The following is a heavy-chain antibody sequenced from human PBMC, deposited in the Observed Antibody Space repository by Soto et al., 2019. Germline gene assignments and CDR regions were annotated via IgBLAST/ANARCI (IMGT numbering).Heavy chain of an antibody. CDR1: AFVFNSYA. CDR2: ISTDGSNK. V-gene: IGHV3-30-3*01. D-gene: IGHD1-26*01. Sequence: PWWSLRLSCSASAFVFNSYAMHWFRQTPAQGLEWVAVISTDGSNKFYADSVKGRFNISRDNSKNTLYLEMTSLREEDTAMYYCVRDFHSGSYFFDYWGQGTLVTVSS. J-gene: IGHJ4*02. CDR3: VRDFHSGSYFFDY.